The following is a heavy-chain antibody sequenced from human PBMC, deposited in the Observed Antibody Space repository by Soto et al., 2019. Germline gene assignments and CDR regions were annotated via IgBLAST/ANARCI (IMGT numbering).Heavy chain of an antibody. V-gene: IGHV1-69*02. J-gene: IGHJ3*02. Sequence: SVKVACKASGDTFSSYTISWVRQAPGQGLEWMGRIIPILGIANYAQKFQGRVTITADKSTSTAYMELSSLRSEDTAVYYCARGSGWYVGAFDIWGQGTMVTVSS. CDR2: IIPILGIA. CDR3: ARGSGWYVGAFDI. D-gene: IGHD6-19*01. CDR1: GDTFSSYT.